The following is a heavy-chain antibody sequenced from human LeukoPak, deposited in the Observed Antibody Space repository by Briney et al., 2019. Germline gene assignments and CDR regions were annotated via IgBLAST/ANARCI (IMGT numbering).Heavy chain of an antibody. J-gene: IGHJ4*02. V-gene: IGHV3-48*01. Sequence: GGSLRLSCAASGFTFSSYSMNWVRQAPGKGLEWVSYISSSSTIYYADSVKGRFTISRDNAKNSLYLQMNSLRAEDTAVYYCARDWGAGGSFDYWGQGTLVTVSS. CDR1: GFTFSSYS. CDR3: ARDWGAGGSFDY. CDR2: ISSSSTI. D-gene: IGHD3-16*01.